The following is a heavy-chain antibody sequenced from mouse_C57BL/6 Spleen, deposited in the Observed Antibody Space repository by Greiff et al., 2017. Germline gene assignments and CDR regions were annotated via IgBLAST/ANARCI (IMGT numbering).Heavy chain of an antibody. V-gene: IGHV2-2*01. Sequence: QVQLQQSGPGLVQPSQSLSITCTVSVFSLTSYGVHWVRQSPGKGLEWLGVIWSGGSTDYNAAFISRLSISKDNSKSQVFFKRNSLQADDTAIYYCARNRAPVYYDYEGYCDVWGTGTTVTVSS. CDR2: IWSGGST. J-gene: IGHJ1*03. CDR3: ARNRAPVYYDYEGYCDV. CDR1: VFSLTSYG. D-gene: IGHD2-4*01.